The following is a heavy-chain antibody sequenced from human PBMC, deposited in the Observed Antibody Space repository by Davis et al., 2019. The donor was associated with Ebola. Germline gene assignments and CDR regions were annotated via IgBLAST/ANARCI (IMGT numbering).Heavy chain of an antibody. CDR2: IIPILGIA. Sequence: SVKVSCKASGGTFSSYAISWVRQAPGQGIEWMGGIIPILGIANYAQKFQGRVTITADESTRTAYMELSSLRSEDTAVYYCASGLVRGESYWYFDLWGRGTLVTVSS. V-gene: IGHV1-69*10. J-gene: IGHJ2*01. CDR1: GGTFSSYA. D-gene: IGHD6-6*01. CDR3: ASGLVRGESYWYFDL.